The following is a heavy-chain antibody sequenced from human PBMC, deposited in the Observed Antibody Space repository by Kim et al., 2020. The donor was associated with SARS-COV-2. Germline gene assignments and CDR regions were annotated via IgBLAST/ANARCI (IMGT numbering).Heavy chain of an antibody. CDR2: MNPNSGNT. D-gene: IGHD5-12*01. CDR3: AIEGDIVATTGIDY. J-gene: IGHJ4*02. Sequence: ASVKVSCKASGYTFTSYDINWVRQATGQGLEWMGWMNPNSGNTGYAQKFQGRVTMTRNTSISTAYMELSSLRSEDTAVYYCAIEGDIVATTGIDYWGQGTLVTVSS. V-gene: IGHV1-8*01. CDR1: GYTFTSYD.